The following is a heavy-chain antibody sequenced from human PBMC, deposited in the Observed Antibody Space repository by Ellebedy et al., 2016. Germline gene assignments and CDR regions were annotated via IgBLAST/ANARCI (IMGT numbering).Heavy chain of an antibody. CDR1: GFTFSSYS. CDR3: ARDLQEYSSSSDPAGFDY. J-gene: IGHJ4*02. CDR2: ISSSSSTI. Sequence: GGSLRLSCAASGFTFSSYSMNWVRQAPGKGLEWVSYISSSSSTIYYADSVKGRFTISRDNAKNSLYLQMNSLRAEDTAVYYCARDLQEYSSSSDPAGFDYWGQGTLVTVSS. D-gene: IGHD6-6*01. V-gene: IGHV3-48*01.